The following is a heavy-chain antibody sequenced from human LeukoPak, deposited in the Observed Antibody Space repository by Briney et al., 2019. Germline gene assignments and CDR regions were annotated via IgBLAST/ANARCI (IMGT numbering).Heavy chain of an antibody. CDR3: VRSRTRGTTVDY. V-gene: IGHV4-31*03. CDR2: IYYSGST. J-gene: IGHJ4*02. D-gene: IGHD4-17*01. Sequence: SQTLSLTCTVSGDSLNSGAYYWSWIRRHPGKGLEWIGYIYYSGSTYYNPSLKSRLTISIDTSKNQFSLRLSSVTAADTSVYYCVRSRTRGTTVDYWGQGTLVTVSS. CDR1: GDSLNSGAYY.